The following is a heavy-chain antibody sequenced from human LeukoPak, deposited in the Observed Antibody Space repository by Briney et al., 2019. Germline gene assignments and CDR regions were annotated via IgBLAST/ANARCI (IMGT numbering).Heavy chain of an antibody. CDR1: GFTFSSYS. D-gene: IGHD2-2*01. CDR2: ISSSSSYI. J-gene: IGHJ4*02. CDR3: ARDINPHSSTSDRPHDLDY. V-gene: IGHV3-21*01. Sequence: PGGSLRLSCAASGFTFSSYSMNWVRQAPGKGLEWVSSISSSSSYIYYADSVKGRFTISRDNAKNSLYLQMNSLRAEDTAVYYCARDINPHSSTSDRPHDLDYWGQGTLVTVSS.